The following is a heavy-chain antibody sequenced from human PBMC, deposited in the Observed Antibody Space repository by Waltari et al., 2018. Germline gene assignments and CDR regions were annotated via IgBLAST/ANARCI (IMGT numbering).Heavy chain of an antibody. V-gene: IGHV3-23*01. CDR3: AKGGLRWLLTKDWFDP. Sequence: EVQLLESGGGLVQPGGSLRLSCAASGFTLSGFAMSWVGKAPGKGLEWVSAISGSGGSTYYADSVKGRFTISRDNSKNTLYLQMNSLRAEDTAVYYCAKGGLRWLLTKDWFDPWGQGTLVTVSS. D-gene: IGHD1-26*01. J-gene: IGHJ5*02. CDR2: ISGSGGST. CDR1: GFTLSGFA.